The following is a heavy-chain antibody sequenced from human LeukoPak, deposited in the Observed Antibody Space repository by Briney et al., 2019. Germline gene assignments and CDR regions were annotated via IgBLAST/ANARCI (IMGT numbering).Heavy chain of an antibody. V-gene: IGHV6-1*01. CDR3: VRHDGRGGATMGALDS. Sequence: SQTLSLTCAISGDSVSSDTTAWNWIRQSPSRGLEWLGRAYYTSKWITNYAVSVRSRITVNPNTSNNQFSLQLNSVTPEDTAVYYCVRHDGRGGATMGALDSWGQGSLVTVSS. CDR2: AYYTSKWIT. D-gene: IGHD5-12*01. J-gene: IGHJ4*02. CDR1: GDSVSSDTTA.